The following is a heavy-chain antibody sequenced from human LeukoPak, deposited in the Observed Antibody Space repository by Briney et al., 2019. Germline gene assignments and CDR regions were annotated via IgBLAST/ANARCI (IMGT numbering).Heavy chain of an antibody. CDR2: IYYSGST. CDR3: ARLLRVWEQLPFGYFDY. CDR1: GGSISSYY. Sequence: NPSETLFLTCTVSGGSISSYYWSWIRQPPGKGLEWIGYIYYSGSTNYNPSLKSRVTISVDTSKNQFSLKLSSVTAADTAVYYCARLLRVWEQLPFGYFDYWGQGTLVTVSS. J-gene: IGHJ4*02. V-gene: IGHV4-59*08. D-gene: IGHD6-6*01.